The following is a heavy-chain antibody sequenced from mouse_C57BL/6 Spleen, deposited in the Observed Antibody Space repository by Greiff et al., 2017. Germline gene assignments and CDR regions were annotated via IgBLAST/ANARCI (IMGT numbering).Heavy chain of an antibody. J-gene: IGHJ2*01. Sequence: QVQLQQPGAELVMPGASVKLSCKASGYTFTSYWMHWVKQRPGQGLEWIGEVDPSDSYTNYNQKFKGKSTLTVDKSSSTAYMQLSSLTSEDSAVYYCARKGNGNYEKGFDYWGQGTTLTVSS. CDR3: ARKGNGNYEKGFDY. D-gene: IGHD2-1*01. CDR1: GYTFTSYW. V-gene: IGHV1-69*01. CDR2: VDPSDSYT.